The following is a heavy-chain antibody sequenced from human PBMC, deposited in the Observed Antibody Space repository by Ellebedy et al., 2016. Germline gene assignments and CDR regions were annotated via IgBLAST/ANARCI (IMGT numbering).Heavy chain of an antibody. D-gene: IGHD7-27*01. CDR3: ARANWELGDAFDI. J-gene: IGHJ3*02. CDR2: IHYSGST. CDR1: GASISSNSYH. Sequence: SETLSLXXTVSGASISSNSYHWVWIRQPLGKGLEWIGSIHYSGSTYFNPSLNTRVTISVDTSKNQFSLKLKSVTAADTAIYYCARANWELGDAFDIWGQGTKVTVS. V-gene: IGHV4-39*07.